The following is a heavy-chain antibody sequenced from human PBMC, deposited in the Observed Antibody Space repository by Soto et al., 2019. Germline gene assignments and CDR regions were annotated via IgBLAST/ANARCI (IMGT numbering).Heavy chain of an antibody. J-gene: IGHJ5*02. CDR3: ARSYRIWFDP. CDR1: GYTFTGYY. V-gene: IGHV1-2*04. D-gene: IGHD1-26*01. CDR2: INPNSRGT. Sequence: QVQLVQSGAELKKPAASVKVSCKASGYTFTGYYMHWGRQAPGQGLEWMGWINPNSRGTNYAQKFQGWVTMTRDTSIRTAYMELSRLRCDDTAVYYCARSYRIWFDPWGQGTLVTVSS.